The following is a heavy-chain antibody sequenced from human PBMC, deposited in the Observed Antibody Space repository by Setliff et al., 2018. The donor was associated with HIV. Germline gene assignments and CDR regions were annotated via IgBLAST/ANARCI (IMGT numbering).Heavy chain of an antibody. J-gene: IGHJ4*02. D-gene: IGHD3-22*01. CDR2: INPSGGST. CDR1: GGAFISHT. V-gene: IGHV1-46*01. CDR3: ARGMDYYDTSGYYQYYFDY. Sequence: ASVKVSCKASGGAFISHTFTWVRQAPGQGLEWMGIINPSGGSTSYAQKFQGRVTMTRDTSTSTVYMELSSLRSDDTAVYYCARGMDYYDTSGYYQYYFDYWGQGTLVTVSS.